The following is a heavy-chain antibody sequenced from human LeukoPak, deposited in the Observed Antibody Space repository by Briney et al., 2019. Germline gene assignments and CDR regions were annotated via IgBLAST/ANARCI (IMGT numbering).Heavy chain of an antibody. Sequence: PSETLSLTCTVSGGSISSGGYYWSWIRQHPGKGLEWIGYIYYSGSTYYNPSLKSRVTISVDTSKSQFSLKLSSVTAADTAVYYCARDPPDSMSNRPGWYFDLWGRGTPVTVSS. CDR3: ARDPPDSMSNRPGWYFDL. V-gene: IGHV4-31*03. CDR2: IYYSGST. J-gene: IGHJ2*01. D-gene: IGHD1-14*01. CDR1: GGSISSGGYY.